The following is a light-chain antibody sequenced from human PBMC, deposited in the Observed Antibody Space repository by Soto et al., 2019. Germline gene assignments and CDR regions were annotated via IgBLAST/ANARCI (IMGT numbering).Light chain of an antibody. CDR1: SSDVGANNY. J-gene: IGLJ1*01. V-gene: IGLV2-14*03. Sequence: QSALTQPASVSGSPGQSITISCTGTSSDVGANNYVSWYQHHPGKVPILMIYDVSKRPSGVSNRFSGFKSGNTASLTISGLQAEDEADYYCSSYTTSTTVVFGTGTKVTVL. CDR3: SSYTTSTTVV. CDR2: DVS.